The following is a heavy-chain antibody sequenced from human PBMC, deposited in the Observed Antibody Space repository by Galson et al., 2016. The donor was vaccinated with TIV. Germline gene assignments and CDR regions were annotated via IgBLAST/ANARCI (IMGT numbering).Heavy chain of an antibody. Sequence: SLRLSCAASGFTFRNYAVHWVRQAPGKGLEWVGCISFDGGEKHYPDSAKGRFTISRDNSKNTLDLQINSLRAEDTAVYYCARGETRVGGNAVYWGQGTVVIVSS. J-gene: IGHJ4*02. CDR3: ARGETRVGGNAVY. CDR2: ISFDGGEK. V-gene: IGHV3-30*14. CDR1: GFTFRNYA. D-gene: IGHD4-23*01.